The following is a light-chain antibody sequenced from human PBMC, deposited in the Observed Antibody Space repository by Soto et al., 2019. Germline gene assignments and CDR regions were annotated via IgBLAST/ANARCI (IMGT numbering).Light chain of an antibody. CDR1: SSDVGSYNL. Sequence: QPVLTQPASVSGSPGQSITISCTGTSSDVGSYNLVSWYQQHPGKAPKLMIYEGSKRPSGVSNRFSGSKSGNTASLTISGLQAEDEADYYCCSYAASYVFGTGTKVTVL. J-gene: IGLJ1*01. V-gene: IGLV2-23*01. CDR3: CSYAASYV. CDR2: EGS.